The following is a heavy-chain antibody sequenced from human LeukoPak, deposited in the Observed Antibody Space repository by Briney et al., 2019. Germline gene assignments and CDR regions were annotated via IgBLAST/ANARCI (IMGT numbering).Heavy chain of an antibody. CDR1: GFTFSSYS. J-gene: IGHJ6*03. CDR2: ISSSSSYI. Sequence: PGGSLRLSCAASGFTFSSYSMNWVRQAPGKGLEWVSSISSSSSYIYYADSVKGRFTISRDNAENSLYLQMNSLRAEDTAVYYCARGGDSSGYYWWDYYYYMDVWGKGTTVTVSS. CDR3: ARGGDSSGYYWWDYYYYMDV. V-gene: IGHV3-21*01. D-gene: IGHD3-22*01.